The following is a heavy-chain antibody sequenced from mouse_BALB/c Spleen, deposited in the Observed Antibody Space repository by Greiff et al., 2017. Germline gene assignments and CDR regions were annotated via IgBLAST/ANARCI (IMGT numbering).Heavy chain of an antibody. V-gene: IGHV2-6-7*01. J-gene: IGHJ3*01. CDR1: GFSLTGYG. CDR3: ARDRAYYGSRD. CDR2: IWGDGST. D-gene: IGHD2-10*01. Sequence: QVQLKESGPGLVAPSQSLSITCTVSGFSLTGYGVNWVRQPPGKGLEWLGMIWGDGSTDYNSALKSRLSISKDNPKSQVFLKMNSLQTDDTARYYCARDRAYYGSRDWGQGTLVTVSA.